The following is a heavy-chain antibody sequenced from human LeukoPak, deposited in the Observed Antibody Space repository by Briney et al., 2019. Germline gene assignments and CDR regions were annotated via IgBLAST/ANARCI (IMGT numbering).Heavy chain of an antibody. CDR3: ARELPSSTSCRWDV. CDR2: IYTSGST. CDR1: GGSISSGSYY. Sequence: SETLSLTCTVSGGSISSGSYYWSWIRQPAGKGLEWIGRIYTSGSTNYNTSLKSRVTISVDTSKNQFSLKLSSVTAADTAVYYCARELPSSTSCRWDVWGKGTTVTVSS. V-gene: IGHV4-61*02. D-gene: IGHD2-2*01. J-gene: IGHJ6*04.